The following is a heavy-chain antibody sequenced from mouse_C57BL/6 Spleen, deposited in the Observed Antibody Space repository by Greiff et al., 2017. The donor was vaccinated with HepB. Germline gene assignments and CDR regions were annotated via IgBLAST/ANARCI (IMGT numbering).Heavy chain of an antibody. CDR2: IYPGSGST. CDR3: ARYYYDYVGYAMDY. D-gene: IGHD2-4*01. V-gene: IGHV1-55*01. J-gene: IGHJ4*01. CDR1: GYTFTSYW. Sequence: QVQLQQPGAELVKPGASVKMSCKASGYTFTSYWITWVKQRPGQGLEWIGDIYPGSGSTNYNEKFKSKATLTVDTSSSTAYMQLSSLTSEDSAVYYCARYYYDYVGYAMDYWGQGTSVTVSS.